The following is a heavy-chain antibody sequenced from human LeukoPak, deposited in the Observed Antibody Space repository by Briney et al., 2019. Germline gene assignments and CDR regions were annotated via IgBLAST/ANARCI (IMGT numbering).Heavy chain of an antibody. CDR1: GGSISSSSYY. CDR3: ARHVRSGSYYDYYYMDV. V-gene: IGHV4-39*01. Sequence: SETLSLTCTVSGGSISSSSYYWGWIRQPPGKGLEWIGSIYYSGSTYYNPSLKSRVTISVDTSKNQFSLKLSSVTAADTAVYYCARHVRSGSYYDYYYMDVWGKGTTVTVSS. CDR2: IYYSGST. J-gene: IGHJ6*03. D-gene: IGHD1-26*01.